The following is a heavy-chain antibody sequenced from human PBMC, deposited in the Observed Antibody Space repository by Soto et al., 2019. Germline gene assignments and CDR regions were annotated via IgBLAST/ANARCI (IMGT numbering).Heavy chain of an antibody. CDR1: GGTFSSYA. CDR3: ARNSKGAKIAAHVYYYYGMDF. J-gene: IGHJ6*02. CDR2: IIPIFGTA. D-gene: IGHD6-25*01. V-gene: IGHV1-69*01. Sequence: QVQLVQSGAEVKKPGSSVKVSCKASGGTFSSYAISWVRQAPGQGLEWMGGIIPIFGTANYAQKFQGRVTINADESTSTAYMELSSLRSEDTAVYYCARNSKGAKIAAHVYYYYGMDFWGQGTTVTVAS.